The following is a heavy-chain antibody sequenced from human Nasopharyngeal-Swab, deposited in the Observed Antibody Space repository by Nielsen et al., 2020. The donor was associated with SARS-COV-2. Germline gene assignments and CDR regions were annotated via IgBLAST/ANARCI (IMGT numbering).Heavy chain of an antibody. CDR2: IKQDGSEK. CDR3: ARDGEQWLVTFDY. V-gene: IGHV3-7*01. J-gene: IGHJ4*02. CDR1: GFIFRTYP. Sequence: GESLKISCAASGFIFRTYPMSWVRQAPGKGLEWVANIKQDGSEKYYVDSVKGRFTISRDNAKNSLYLQMNSLRAEDTAVYYCARDGEQWLVTFDYWGQGTLVTVSS. D-gene: IGHD6-19*01.